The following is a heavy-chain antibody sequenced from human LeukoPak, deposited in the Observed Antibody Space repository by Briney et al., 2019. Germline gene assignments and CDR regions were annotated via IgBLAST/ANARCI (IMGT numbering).Heavy chain of an antibody. CDR2: IIPIFGTA. CDR3: ARDEPRVAASAPSHFDY. V-gene: IGHV1-69*01. J-gene: IGHJ4*02. Sequence: SVTVSCKASGGTFSSYAISWVRQAPGQGLEWMGGIIPIFGTANYAQKFQGRVTITADESTSTAYMELSSLRSEDTAVYYCARDEPRVAASAPSHFDYWGQGTLVTVSS. CDR1: GGTFSSYA. D-gene: IGHD6-13*01.